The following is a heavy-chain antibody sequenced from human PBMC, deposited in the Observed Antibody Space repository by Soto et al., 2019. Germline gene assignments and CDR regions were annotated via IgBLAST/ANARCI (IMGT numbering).Heavy chain of an antibody. D-gene: IGHD3-22*01. J-gene: IGHJ4*02. CDR3: ARGSMIVGTRYFDY. V-gene: IGHV3-30*03. CDR2: ISYDGSNK. Sequence: PGGSLRLSCAASGFTFSSYGMHWVRQAPGKGLEWVAVISYDGSNKYYADSVKGRFTISRDNSKNTLYLQMNSLRAEDTAVYYCARGSMIVGTRYFDYCGQGTLVTVSS. CDR1: GFTFSSYG.